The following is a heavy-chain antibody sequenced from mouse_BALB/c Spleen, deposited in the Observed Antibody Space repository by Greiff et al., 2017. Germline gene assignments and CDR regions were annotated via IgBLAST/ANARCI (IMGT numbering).Heavy chain of an antibody. J-gene: IGHJ2*01. V-gene: IGHV5-17*02. D-gene: IGHD2-4*01. CDR2: ISSGSSTI. CDR3: ARSGIYYDSFFDY. Sequence: EVKLMESGGGLVQPGGSRKLSCAASGFTFSSFGMHWVRQAPEKGLEWVAYISSGSSTIYYADTVKGRITISRDNPKNTPFLQMTSLRSEDTAMYYCARSGIYYDSFFDYWGQGTTLTVSA. CDR1: GFTFSSFG.